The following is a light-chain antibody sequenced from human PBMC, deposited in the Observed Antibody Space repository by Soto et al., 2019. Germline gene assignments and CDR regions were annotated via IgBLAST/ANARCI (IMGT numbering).Light chain of an antibody. CDR2: ASS. V-gene: IGKV1D-16*01. J-gene: IGKJ4*01. CDR1: QNISNR. Sequence: DIQMTQSPSSLSASVGDRVTITCRASQNISNRLVWYQQRPEKAPKSLIFASSSLESGVPARFSGSASRTDLNLTIISMQPEDFATYLGQKYVTFPVTLGGGTKVEI. CDR3: QKYVTFPVT.